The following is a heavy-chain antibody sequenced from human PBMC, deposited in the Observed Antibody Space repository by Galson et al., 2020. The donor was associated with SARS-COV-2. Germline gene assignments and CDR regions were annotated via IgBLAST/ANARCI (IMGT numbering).Heavy chain of an antibody. CDR2: IWYDGSNQ. J-gene: IGHJ6*02. CDR3: ARVGWYYDILTGYYNPRDYYYYGMDV. CDR1: GFTFSSYG. V-gene: IGHV3-33*01. Sequence: QLGESLQISCAASGFTFSSYGMHWVRQAPGKGLEWVAVIWYDGSNQYYADSVKGRFTISRDNSKNTLYLQMNSLRAEDTAVYYCARVGWYYDILTGYYNPRDYYYYGMDVWGQGTTVTGSS. D-gene: IGHD3-9*01.